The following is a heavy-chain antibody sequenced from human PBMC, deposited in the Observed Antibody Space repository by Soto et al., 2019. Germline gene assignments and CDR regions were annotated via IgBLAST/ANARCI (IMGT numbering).Heavy chain of an antibody. CDR1: GFTFSSYG. J-gene: IGHJ4*02. CDR2: IWYDGSNT. Sequence: QVQLVESGGGVVQPGRYLRLYCAASGFTFSSYGMHWVRQAPGKGLEWVAVIWYDGSNTHYADSVKGRFTISRDNSKNTAYLQMNSLRAEDTAVYYCACNFDYWGQGTLVTVSS. CDR3: ACNFDY. V-gene: IGHV3-33*01.